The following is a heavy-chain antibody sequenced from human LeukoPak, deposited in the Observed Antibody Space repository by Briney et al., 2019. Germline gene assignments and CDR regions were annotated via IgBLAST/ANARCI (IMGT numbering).Heavy chain of an antibody. D-gene: IGHD6-13*01. CDR1: GGSFSGYY. V-gene: IGHV4-34*01. Sequence: SETLSLTCAVYGGSFSGYYWSWIRQPPGKGLEWIGEINHSGSTNYNPSLKSRVTISVDTSKNQFSLKLSSVTAADTAVYYCARAKRIPIIAAAGFTAPQFDYWGQETLVTVSS. CDR2: INHSGST. CDR3: ARAKRIPIIAAAGFTAPQFDY. J-gene: IGHJ4*02.